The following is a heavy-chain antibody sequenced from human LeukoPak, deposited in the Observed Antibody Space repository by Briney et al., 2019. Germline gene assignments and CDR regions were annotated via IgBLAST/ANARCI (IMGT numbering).Heavy chain of an antibody. V-gene: IGHV1-46*01. Sequence: ASVKVSCKASGYTFTSCYMHWVRQAPGQGLEWMGIINPSGGSTSYAQKFQGRVTMTRDMSTSTVYMELSSLRSEDTAVYYCAREGIAVAGDYWGQGTLVTVSS. D-gene: IGHD6-19*01. CDR2: INPSGGST. J-gene: IGHJ4*02. CDR3: AREGIAVAGDY. CDR1: GYTFTSCY.